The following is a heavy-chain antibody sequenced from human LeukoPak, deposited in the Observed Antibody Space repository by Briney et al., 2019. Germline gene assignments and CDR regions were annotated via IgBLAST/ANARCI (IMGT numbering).Heavy chain of an antibody. J-gene: IGHJ4*02. V-gene: IGHV3-23*01. CDR3: AKEKWLRFDS. Sequence: PGGSLRLSCGTSGFTFSTYDMNWVLQAPGNGLEWVSAISGSDATTYYADSVKGRFTISRDSSKNTVFLQMNNLRADDTAVYFCAKEKWLRFDSWGQGTLVTVSS. CDR1: GFTFSTYD. D-gene: IGHD5-12*01. CDR2: ISGSDATT.